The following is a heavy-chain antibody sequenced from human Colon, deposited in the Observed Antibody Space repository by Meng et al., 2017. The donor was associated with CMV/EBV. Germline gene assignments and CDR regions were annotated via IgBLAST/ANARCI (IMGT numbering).Heavy chain of an antibody. V-gene: IGHV1-2*02. D-gene: IGHD3-3*01. Sequence: CEASAYTFTDYYIHWVRQAPGQGLEWMGWINPNSGGTNYAQKFEGRVTMTRDTSISTAHMEMRRLTSDDTAVYYCARDWLGFKVWFGPWGQGTLVTVSS. CDR1: AYTFTDYY. J-gene: IGHJ5*02. CDR3: ARDWLGFKVWFGP. CDR2: INPNSGGT.